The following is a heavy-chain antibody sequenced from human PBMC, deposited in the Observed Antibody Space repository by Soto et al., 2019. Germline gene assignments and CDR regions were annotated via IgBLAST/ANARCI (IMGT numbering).Heavy chain of an antibody. CDR1: GGSISSHY. Sequence: PSETLSLTCNVSGGSISSHYGSWIRQPPGKGLEWIGYIYYTGSTNYNPSLKSRVSISVDTSNNQFSLRLRSVTAADTAVYYCARPDNYFFYMDVWGKGTTVTVSS. V-gene: IGHV4-59*08. CDR3: ARPDNYFFYMDV. CDR2: IYYTGST. J-gene: IGHJ6*03.